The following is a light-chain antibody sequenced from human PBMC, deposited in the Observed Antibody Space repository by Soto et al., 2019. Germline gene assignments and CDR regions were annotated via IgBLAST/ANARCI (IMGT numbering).Light chain of an antibody. CDR1: QSVGRN. J-gene: IGKJ1*01. CDR3: QQRSNWPRWT. CDR2: GAS. V-gene: IGKV3-15*01. Sequence: EIVMTQSPATLSVSPGERATLSCRASQSVGRNLAWYQQKPGQAPRLLIYGASTRATGIPARFSGSGSGTEFTLTISSLQSEDFAIYSCQQRSNWPRWTFGQGTKVEIK.